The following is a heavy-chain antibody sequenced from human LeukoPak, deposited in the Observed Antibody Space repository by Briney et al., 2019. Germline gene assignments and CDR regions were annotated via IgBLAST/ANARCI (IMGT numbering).Heavy chain of an antibody. D-gene: IGHD4-23*01. Sequence: GGSLRLSCAASGFTLSSYAMSWVRQAPGKGLEWVSTLSFSGDNTYYTDSVRGRFTISRDSSTNTLYLQMNSLRVDDTAVYYCAKAFENEVSGGNRFFDYWGQGSLVTVSS. V-gene: IGHV3-23*01. CDR2: LSFSGDNT. CDR3: AKAFENEVSGGNRFFDY. CDR1: GFTLSSYA. J-gene: IGHJ4*02.